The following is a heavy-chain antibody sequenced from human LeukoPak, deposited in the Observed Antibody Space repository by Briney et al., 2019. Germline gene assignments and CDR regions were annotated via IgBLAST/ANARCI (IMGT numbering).Heavy chain of an antibody. V-gene: IGHV3-48*04. CDR3: ARDFSF. J-gene: IGHJ4*02. CDR1: GFAFSRYN. Sequence: GGSLRLSCAASGFAFSRYNMNWVRQAPGKGLEWVSYVSSSSSTIYYVDSVRGRFTISRDNAKNSLYLQMNSLRAEDTAVYYCARDFSFWGQGTLVTVSS. CDR2: VSSSSSTI.